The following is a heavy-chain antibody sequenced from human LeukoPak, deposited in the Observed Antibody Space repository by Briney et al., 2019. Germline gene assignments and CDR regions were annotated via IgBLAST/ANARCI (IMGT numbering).Heavy chain of an antibody. CDR1: GGTFISYA. CDR3: ARAGSVGAIQEAFDY. CDR2: IIPIFGTA. D-gene: IGHD1-26*01. V-gene: IGHV1-69*13. Sequence: SVKVSCKASGGTFISYAISWVRQAPGQGLEWMGGIIPIFGTANYAQKFQGRVTITADESTSTAYMELSSLRSEDTAVYYCARAGSVGAIQEAFDYWGQGTPVTVSS. J-gene: IGHJ4*02.